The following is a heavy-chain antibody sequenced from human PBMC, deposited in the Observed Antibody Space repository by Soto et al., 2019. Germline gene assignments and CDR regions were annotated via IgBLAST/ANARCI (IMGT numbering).Heavy chain of an antibody. V-gene: IGHV4-30-4*01. CDR1: GGSITSGEYY. D-gene: IGHD3-10*01. CDR2: IYCSGTS. Sequence: PSETLSLTGNISGGSITSGEYYWSWIRQPPGKGLESSGYIYCSGTSFYSPSLKSLVSISADRSRNQFTLKLNSVTAADTAVYYCARDYASESGPEYWGQVTLVTVSS. J-gene: IGHJ4*02. CDR3: ARDYASESGPEY.